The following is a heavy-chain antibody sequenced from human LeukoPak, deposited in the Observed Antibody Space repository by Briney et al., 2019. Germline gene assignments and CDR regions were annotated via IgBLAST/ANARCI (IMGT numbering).Heavy chain of an antibody. D-gene: IGHD3-10*02. Sequence: GGSLRLSCAASGFTSDNYAMNWVRQAPGKGLAWVSYISGGGAKRHYSDSVKGRFTISRDNPKNTLYLQINNLRAEDTAMYYCAKCSAGYYNDAFDIWGRGTMVTVSS. J-gene: IGHJ3*02. V-gene: IGHV3-23*01. CDR1: GFTSDNYA. CDR3: AKCSAGYYNDAFDI. CDR2: ISGGGAKR.